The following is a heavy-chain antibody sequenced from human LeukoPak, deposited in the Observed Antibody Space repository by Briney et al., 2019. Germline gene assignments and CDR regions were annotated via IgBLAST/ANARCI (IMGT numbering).Heavy chain of an antibody. Sequence: GGSLRLSCKASGFTFSSYWMHWVRQIPGKGLAWVSRINGDGSDTNSADSVKGRFTISRDNAKNTLYLQMNSLRAEDTAVYYCVRGLGSGSSYAYGVYWGQGTLVTVSS. J-gene: IGHJ4*02. CDR1: GFTFSSYW. V-gene: IGHV3-74*01. CDR2: INGDGSDT. CDR3: VRGLGSGSSYAYGVY. D-gene: IGHD5-18*01.